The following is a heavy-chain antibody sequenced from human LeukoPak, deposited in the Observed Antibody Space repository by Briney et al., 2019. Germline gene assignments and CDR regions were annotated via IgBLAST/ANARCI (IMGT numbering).Heavy chain of an antibody. CDR1: GFTFSSYA. CDR2: ISGSGGST. D-gene: IGHD2-2*01. CDR3: AKVRDCSSTSCSAPGDY. V-gene: IGHV3-23*01. J-gene: IGHJ4*02. Sequence: GGSLRLSCAASGFTFSSYAMSWVRQAPGKGLEWVSAISGSGGSTYYADSVKGRFTISRDNSKNTLYLQMNSLRAEDTAVYYCAKVRDCSSTSCSAPGDYWGQGTLVTVSS.